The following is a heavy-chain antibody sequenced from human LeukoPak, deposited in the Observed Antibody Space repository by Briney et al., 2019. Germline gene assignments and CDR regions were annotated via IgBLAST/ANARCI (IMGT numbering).Heavy chain of an antibody. Sequence: ASVTVPCLASGYTFTSYGILWVRQAPGQGREGMGWISPYNGNTNYAQKLQGRVTMTTDTSTSRAYIELTSPRSDDTAVYYCARVQVAVGATSFDYSGQGDLVTVSS. V-gene: IGHV1-18*01. D-gene: IGHD1-26*01. CDR2: ISPYNGNT. CDR3: ARVQVAVGATSFDY. CDR1: GYTFTSYG. J-gene: IGHJ4*02.